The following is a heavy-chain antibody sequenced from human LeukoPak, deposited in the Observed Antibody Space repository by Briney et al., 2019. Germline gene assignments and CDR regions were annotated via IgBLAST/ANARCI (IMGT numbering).Heavy chain of an antibody. Sequence: ASVKVSCKASGYTFTSYYMHWVRQAPGQGLEWMGIINPSGGSTSYAQKFQGRVTMTRDTSTSTVYMGLSSLRSEDTAVYYCARGNSFSSGWSPSYYYYGMDVWGKGTTVTVSS. CDR1: GYTFTSYY. CDR2: INPSGGST. J-gene: IGHJ6*04. V-gene: IGHV1-46*01. CDR3: ARGNSFSSGWSPSYYYYGMDV. D-gene: IGHD6-19*01.